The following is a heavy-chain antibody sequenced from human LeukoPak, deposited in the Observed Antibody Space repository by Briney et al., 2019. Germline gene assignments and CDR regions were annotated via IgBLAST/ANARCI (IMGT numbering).Heavy chain of an antibody. D-gene: IGHD2-15*01. V-gene: IGHV4-59*08. CDR3: ARRFCSGGSCHFPDDAFDI. Sequence: PSETLSLTCTVSGGSISSYYWSWIRKPPGKGLEWIGYIYYSGSTNYNPSLKSRVTISVDTSKNQFSLKLSSVTAADTAVYYCARRFCSGGSCHFPDDAFDIWGQGTMVTVSS. CDR2: IYYSGST. CDR1: GGSISSYY. J-gene: IGHJ3*02.